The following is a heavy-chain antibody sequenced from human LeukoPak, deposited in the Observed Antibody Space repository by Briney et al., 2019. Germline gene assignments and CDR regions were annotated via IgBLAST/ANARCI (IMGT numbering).Heavy chain of an antibody. D-gene: IGHD3-22*01. CDR1: GYTFTSYY. V-gene: IGHV1-46*01. Sequence: GASVKVSCKASGYTFTSYYIHWVRQAPGQGLEWMGIINPSAGSTNYAQKFQGRVTMTTDMSTSTVYMELSSQRSEDTAVYYCARVGPYYDNSGYYHWGQGTLVTVSS. CDR3: ARVGPYYDNSGYYH. J-gene: IGHJ5*02. CDR2: INPSAGST.